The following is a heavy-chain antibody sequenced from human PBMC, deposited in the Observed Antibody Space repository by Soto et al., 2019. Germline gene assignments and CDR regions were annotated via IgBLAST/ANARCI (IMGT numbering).Heavy chain of an antibody. D-gene: IGHD3-10*01. Sequence: QVQLVQSGAEVKKPGSSVKVSCKASGGTFSSYTISWVRQAPGQGLEWMGRIIPILGIANYAQKFQGRVTITADKSTSTAYMELSSLRSEDTAVYYCARALWFGELLFHDYYGMDVWGQGTTVTVSS. CDR1: GGTFSSYT. V-gene: IGHV1-69*02. J-gene: IGHJ6*02. CDR3: ARALWFGELLFHDYYGMDV. CDR2: IIPILGIA.